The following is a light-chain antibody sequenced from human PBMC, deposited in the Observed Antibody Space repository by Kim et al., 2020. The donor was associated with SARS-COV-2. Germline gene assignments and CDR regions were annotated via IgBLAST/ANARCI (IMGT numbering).Light chain of an antibody. V-gene: IGLV1-47*02. J-gene: IGLJ3*02. CDR2: SNN. Sequence: GERVNISCSGSRSNIGSNFVYCYQQLPGTAPNLLIYSNNERPSGVPDRLSGSKSGTSASLAISGLRSEDEADYYCGTWDDSLSGWVFGGGTKVTVL. CDR1: RSNIGSNF. CDR3: GTWDDSLSGWV.